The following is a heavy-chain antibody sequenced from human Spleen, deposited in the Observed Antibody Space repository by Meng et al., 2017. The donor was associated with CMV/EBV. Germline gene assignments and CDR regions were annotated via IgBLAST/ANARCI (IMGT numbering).Heavy chain of an antibody. V-gene: IGHV3-48*04. J-gene: IGHJ4*02. CDR1: GFTFSGYS. CDR2: ISSGSTNK. CDR3: ASPKGGGYHAFDY. Sequence: GESLKISCAASGFTFSGYSMNWVRQAPGKGLEWLSYISSGSTNKYYADSVKGRFTISRDNAKNSLYLQMNSLRAEDTAVYFCASPKGGGYHAFDYGGQGTLVTVSS. D-gene: IGHD5-12*01.